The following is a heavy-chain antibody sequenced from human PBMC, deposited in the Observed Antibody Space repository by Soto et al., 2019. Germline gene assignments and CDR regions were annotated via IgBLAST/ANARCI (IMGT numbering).Heavy chain of an antibody. CDR1: GASMSPSY. D-gene: IGHD6-19*01. Sequence: PSETLSLTCTVSGASMSPSYWSWIRQPPGKGLEWIGYIYYNGNTNYNPSLESRVTMSVDTSKNQFSLILSSVTAADTAVYYCARGGWSVDPWGQGTLVTVSS. J-gene: IGHJ5*02. CDR2: IYYNGNT. CDR3: ARGGWSVDP. V-gene: IGHV4-59*01.